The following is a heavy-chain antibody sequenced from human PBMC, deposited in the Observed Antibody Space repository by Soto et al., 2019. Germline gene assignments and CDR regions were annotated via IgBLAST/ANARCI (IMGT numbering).Heavy chain of an antibody. CDR3: ASGWLLWAPVRGFPPNKN. Sequence: GSLRLSCAASGFTFTSYAMTWVRQAPGKGLEWVANIKQDGSEKYYVDSVKGRFTISRDNAKNSLYLQMNSLRAEDTAVYYCASGWLLWAPVRGFPPNKNWGQGTLVTVSS. V-gene: IGHV3-7*01. CDR1: GFTFTSYA. CDR2: IKQDGSEK. J-gene: IGHJ4*02. D-gene: IGHD3-10*01.